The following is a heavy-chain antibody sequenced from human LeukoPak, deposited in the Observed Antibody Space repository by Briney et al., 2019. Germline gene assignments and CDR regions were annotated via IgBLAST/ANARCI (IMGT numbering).Heavy chain of an antibody. J-gene: IGHJ4*02. V-gene: IGHV3-23*01. CDR3: AKAMYSYTSGTFYPDY. Sequence: HTGGSLRLSCEASGFTFRSDAMTWVRQAPGKRLEWVSVVSGTSVTSYSADSVKGRFTISRDNSKNILYLEMNSLRAEDTAVYYCAKAMYSYTSGTFYPDYWGQGTLVTVSS. CDR1: GFTFRSDA. D-gene: IGHD3-10*01. CDR2: VSGTSVTS.